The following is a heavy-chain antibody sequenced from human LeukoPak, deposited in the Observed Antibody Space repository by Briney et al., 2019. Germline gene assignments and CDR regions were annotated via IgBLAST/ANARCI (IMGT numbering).Heavy chain of an antibody. Sequence: GASVKVSCKASAYAFTSYDINWGRQGTGQGLEWMGWMNPNSGNTGYAQKFSGRGTMTRNTSISTAYMELSSLRSQDAAVYYCARGAPMPYCSSTSCYAANYYYYMDVWGKGTTVTVSS. CDR2: MNPNSGNT. D-gene: IGHD2-2*01. V-gene: IGHV1-8*01. CDR3: ARGAPMPYCSSTSCYAANYYYYMDV. J-gene: IGHJ6*03. CDR1: AYAFTSYD.